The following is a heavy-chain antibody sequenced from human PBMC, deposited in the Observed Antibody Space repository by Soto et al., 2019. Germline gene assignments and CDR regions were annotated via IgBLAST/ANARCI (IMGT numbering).Heavy chain of an antibody. CDR3: ARVGLVTTAGVDLDY. V-gene: IGHV3-74*03. CDR1: GFTFSSYW. CDR2: IKSDGSIT. Sequence: EVQLAESGGGLVQPGGSLRLSCAASGFTFSSYWMHWVRQAPGKGLVWVSRIKSDGSITTYADSVKGRFTISRDNAKNTLYLQMNSLRAEDTAVYYCARVGLVTTAGVDLDYWGQATLVTVSS. J-gene: IGHJ4*02. D-gene: IGHD4-4*01.